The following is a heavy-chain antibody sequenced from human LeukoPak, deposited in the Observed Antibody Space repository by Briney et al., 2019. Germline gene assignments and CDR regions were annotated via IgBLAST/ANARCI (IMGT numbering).Heavy chain of an antibody. CDR1: GFTFSSYN. Sequence: GGSLRLSCAASGFTFSSYNMNWVRQAPGKGPEWVSSITSSSSYIYYADSVKGRFTISRDNAKNSLYLQMDSLRAEDTAVYYCAKDPRRGLDAFDIWGQGTMVTVSS. CDR2: ITSSSSYI. J-gene: IGHJ3*02. V-gene: IGHV3-21*04. CDR3: AKDPRRGLDAFDI.